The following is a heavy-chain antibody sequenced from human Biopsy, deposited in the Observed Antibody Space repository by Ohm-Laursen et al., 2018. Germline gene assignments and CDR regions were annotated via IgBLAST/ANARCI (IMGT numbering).Heavy chain of an antibody. CDR1: GFNFNDVY. V-gene: IGHV3-72*01. Sequence: SLRLSCAASGFNFNDVYMHWVRQAPGKGLEWVGRIRDKASSYTIEYATTVKGRFTISRDDSKNSVYLQMNSLKTEGTAVYYCTLEGAGFDNWGQGTLVTVSS. CDR2: IRDKASSYTI. D-gene: IGHD3-10*01. CDR3: TLEGAGFDN. J-gene: IGHJ4*02.